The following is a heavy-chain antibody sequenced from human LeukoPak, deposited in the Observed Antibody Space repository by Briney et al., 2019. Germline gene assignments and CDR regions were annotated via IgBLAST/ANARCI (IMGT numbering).Heavy chain of an antibody. CDR1: GFTFSSYS. Sequence: GGSLRLSCAASGFTFSSYSMNWVRQAPGKGLEWGSYISSSSSTIYYADSVKGRFTISRDNAKNSLYLQMSSLRAEDTAVYYCARESYYYGSGSYKSAYYMDVWGKGTTVTVSS. CDR2: ISSSSSTI. V-gene: IGHV3-48*04. CDR3: ARESYYYGSGSYKSAYYMDV. J-gene: IGHJ6*03. D-gene: IGHD3-10*01.